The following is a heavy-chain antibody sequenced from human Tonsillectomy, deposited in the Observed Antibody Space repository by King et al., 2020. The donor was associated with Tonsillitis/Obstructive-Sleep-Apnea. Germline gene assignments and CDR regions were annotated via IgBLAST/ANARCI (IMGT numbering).Heavy chain of an antibody. CDR3: AHRGPLAEFDY. V-gene: IGHV2-5*02. Sequence: TLKESGPTLVKPTQTLTLTCTFSGFSLSISGVGVGWIRQPPEQALEWLALIYWDDDKRYSPSLKSRLTINKDTSKNQVVLTVTNMDPVDTATYYCAHRGPLAEFDYWGQGTLVTVPS. CDR2: IYWDDDK. CDR1: GFSLSISGVG. D-gene: IGHD1-1*01. J-gene: IGHJ4*02.